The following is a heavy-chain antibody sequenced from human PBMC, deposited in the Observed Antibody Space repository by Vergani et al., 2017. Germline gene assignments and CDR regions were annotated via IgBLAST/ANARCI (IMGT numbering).Heavy chain of an antibody. CDR3: ARPSAPGDYDALDI. D-gene: IGHD4-17*01. CDR1: GFTFSSYG. V-gene: IGHV3-30*02. Sequence: VQLVESGGGVVRPGGSLRLSCAASGFTFSSYGMHWVRQAPGKGLEWVAFIRYDGSNKYYADSVKGRFTISRDNAKNSLYLQMNSLRAEDTAVYHCARPSAPGDYDALDIWGQGTMVTVSS. J-gene: IGHJ3*02. CDR2: IRYDGSNK.